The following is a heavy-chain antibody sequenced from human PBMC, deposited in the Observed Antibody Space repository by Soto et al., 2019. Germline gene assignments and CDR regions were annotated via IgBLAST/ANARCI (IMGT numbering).Heavy chain of an antibody. D-gene: IGHD3-3*01. CDR1: GGSISSYY. J-gene: IGHJ6*02. CDR2: IYYSGST. Sequence: QVQLQESGPGLVKPSETLSLTCTVSGGSISSYYWSWIRQPPGKGLEWIGYIYYSGSTNYNPSLKSRVTRSVATSKNQFSLKLSSVTAADTAVYYCARVRNYYYYGMDVWGQGTTVTVSS. V-gene: IGHV4-59*01. CDR3: ARVRNYYYYGMDV.